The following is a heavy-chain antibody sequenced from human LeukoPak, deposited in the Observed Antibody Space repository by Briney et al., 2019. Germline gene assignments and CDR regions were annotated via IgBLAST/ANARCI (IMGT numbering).Heavy chain of an antibody. CDR3: GRDVSRGAGGAFDI. D-gene: IGHD2-8*02. CDR2: IKQDGSEK. CDR1: GSTFSRYW. J-gene: IGHJ3*02. Sequence: PGGSLRLSCAASGSTFSRYWKSWARQAPGKGLEWVANIKQDGSEKYYVDSVKGRFTISRDNAKNSLYLQMNSLRAEDTAVYYCGRDVSRGAGGAFDIWGQGTMVTVSS. V-gene: IGHV3-7*01.